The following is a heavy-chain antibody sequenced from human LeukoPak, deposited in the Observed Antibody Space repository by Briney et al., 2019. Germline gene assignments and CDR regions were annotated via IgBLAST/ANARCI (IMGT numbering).Heavy chain of an antibody. CDR1: GFTFSSYA. Sequence: PGGSLRLSCAASGFTFSSYAMHWVRQAPGKGLEWVAVISYEGSNKYYADSVKGRFTISRDNSKNTLYLQMNSLRAEDTAVYYCAREYDSSGYYYYYYYYGMDVWGQGTTVTVSS. D-gene: IGHD3-22*01. CDR3: AREYDSSGYYYYYYYYGMDV. J-gene: IGHJ6*02. CDR2: ISYEGSNK. V-gene: IGHV3-30*04.